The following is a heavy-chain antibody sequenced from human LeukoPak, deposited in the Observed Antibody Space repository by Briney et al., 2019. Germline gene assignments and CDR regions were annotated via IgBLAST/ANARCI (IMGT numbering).Heavy chain of an antibody. D-gene: IGHD6-13*01. CDR3: ARPPYSEGSLDV. CDR2: IYYSGST. V-gene: IGHV4-39*01. CDR1: GGSISSSSYY. J-gene: IGHJ3*01. Sequence: SETLSLTCTVSGGSISSSSYYWGWICQPPGKGLEWIGSIYYSGSTYYNPSLKSRVTISVDTSKNQFSLKLSSVTAADTAVYYCARPPYSEGSLDVWGQGTMVSVSS.